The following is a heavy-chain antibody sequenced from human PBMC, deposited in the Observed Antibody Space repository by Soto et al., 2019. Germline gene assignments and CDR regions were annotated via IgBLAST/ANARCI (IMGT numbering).Heavy chain of an antibody. CDR1: GFPFSSYP. CDR2: ISGSGGST. CDR3: AKSDIHSGPHGLDY. Sequence: PGGSLRLSCAASGFPFSSYPMIWVRQAQGKGLEWVSAISGSGGSTYYADSVKGRFTISRDNSKNTLYLQMNSLRAEDTAVYYCAKSDIHSGPHGLDYWGQGTLVTVSS. V-gene: IGHV3-23*01. J-gene: IGHJ4*02. D-gene: IGHD1-26*01.